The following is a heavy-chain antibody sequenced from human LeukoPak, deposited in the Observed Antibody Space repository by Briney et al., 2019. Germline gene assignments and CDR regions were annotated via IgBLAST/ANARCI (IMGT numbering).Heavy chain of an antibody. D-gene: IGHD3-22*01. CDR3: ARTYYYDSSGYYLDLDYFDY. V-gene: IGHV3-21*01. Sequence: GGSLRLSCTASGFTFSSYSMNWVRQAPGKGLEWVSSISSSSSYIYYADSVKGRFTISRDNAKNSLYLQMNSLRAEDTAVYYCARTYYYDSSGYYLDLDYFDYWGQGTLVTVSS. CDR2: ISSSSSYI. J-gene: IGHJ4*02. CDR1: GFTFSSYS.